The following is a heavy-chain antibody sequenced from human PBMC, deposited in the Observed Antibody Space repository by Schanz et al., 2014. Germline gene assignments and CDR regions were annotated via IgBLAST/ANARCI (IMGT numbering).Heavy chain of an antibody. Sequence: DVQLLESGGGLVQPGGSLRLSCAASGFSFGNYGMSWVRQAPGKGLEWVSGFDAHDGRAYYADSAKGRFTISRDNSKSTLYVEMNSLRVEDTAVYYCAKTLFPGGTQTFGNWGRGTLVTVSS. CDR3: AKTLFPGGTQTFGN. D-gene: IGHD2-8*02. V-gene: IGHV3-23*01. CDR2: FDAHDGRA. CDR1: GFSFGNYG. J-gene: IGHJ4*02.